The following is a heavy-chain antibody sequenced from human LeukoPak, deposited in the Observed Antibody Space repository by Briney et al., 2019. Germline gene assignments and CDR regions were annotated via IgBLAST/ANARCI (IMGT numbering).Heavy chain of an antibody. CDR1: SGSISTSNYY. J-gene: IGHJ6*03. Sequence: SETLSLTCTVSSGSISTSNYYWGWVRQPPGKALEWIGNIFYSGSTYYSPSLKSRVTISLDTSRNQFSLKLNSVTAADTAVYYCARVGSPPSRWNDGYYYYYMDVWGKGTTVTISS. V-gene: IGHV4-39*07. D-gene: IGHD1-1*01. CDR2: IFYSGST. CDR3: ARVGSPPSRWNDGYYYYYMDV.